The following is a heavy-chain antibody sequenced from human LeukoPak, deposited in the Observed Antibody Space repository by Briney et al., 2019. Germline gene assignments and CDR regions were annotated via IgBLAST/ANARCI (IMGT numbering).Heavy chain of an antibody. J-gene: IGHJ4*02. CDR1: GFTFSSYW. Sequence: PGGSLRLSCAASGFTFSSYWMHWVRQAPGKGLVWVSRINSDGSSTSYADSVKGRFTISRDNAKNTLYLQMNSLRAEDTAVYYCARVQWGSGWSQSNDYWGQGTLVAVSS. V-gene: IGHV3-74*01. D-gene: IGHD6-19*01. CDR3: ARVQWGSGWSQSNDY. CDR2: INSDGSST.